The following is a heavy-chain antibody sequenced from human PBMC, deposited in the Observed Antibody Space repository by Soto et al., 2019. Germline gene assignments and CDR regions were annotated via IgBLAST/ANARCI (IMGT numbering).Heavy chain of an antibody. D-gene: IGHD3-10*01. Sequence: QVLLVQSGAEVKKPGSSVKVSCKTSGESFSSFGITWVRLAPGQGLEWMGVIIRGFARPTYAQGFQDRVTITADESTSTAYMELSSLRSEDTAVYYCARDRVKRGSSYYYGMDVWGQGTTVTVSS. CDR2: IIRGFARP. CDR3: ARDRVKRGSSYYYGMDV. V-gene: IGHV1-69*12. CDR1: GESFSSFG. J-gene: IGHJ6*02.